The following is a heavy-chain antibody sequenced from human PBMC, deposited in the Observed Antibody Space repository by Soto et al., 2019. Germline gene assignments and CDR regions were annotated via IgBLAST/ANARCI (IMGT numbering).Heavy chain of an antibody. CDR3: ARGDGQQLDPGLNDAFDI. CDR2: IYYSGST. CDR1: GGSISSGGYY. V-gene: IGHV4-31*03. Sequence: PSETLSLTCTVSGGSISSGGYYWSWIRQHPGKGLEWIGYIYYSGSTYYNPSLKSRVTISVDTSKNQFSLKLSSVTAADTAVYYCARGDGQQLDPGLNDAFDIWGQGTMVTVSS. J-gene: IGHJ3*02. D-gene: IGHD6-13*01.